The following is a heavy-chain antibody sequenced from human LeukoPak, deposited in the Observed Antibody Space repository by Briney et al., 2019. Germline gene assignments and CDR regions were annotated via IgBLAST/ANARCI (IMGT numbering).Heavy chain of an antibody. D-gene: IGHD5-24*01. V-gene: IGHV3-30*01. Sequence: GGSLRLSRAVSEFTFSHFAMHWVRQAPGKGLEWAAVVSSHGNDGYYADSVKGRFTISRDNSKNTLYLQIDSLRAEDTAIYYCTRDAYNFNDFDYWGQGTLVTVSS. CDR3: TRDAYNFNDFDY. CDR1: EFTFSHFA. J-gene: IGHJ4*02. CDR2: VSSHGNDG.